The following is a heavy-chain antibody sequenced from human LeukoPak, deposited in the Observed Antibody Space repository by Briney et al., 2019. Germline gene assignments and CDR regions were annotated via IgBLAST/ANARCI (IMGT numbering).Heavy chain of an antibody. D-gene: IGHD6-13*01. V-gene: IGHV1-8*01. Sequence: ASVKLSCKASGYTFTSYDINWVREATGQGLEWMGWMNPNSGNTGYAQKFQGRVTMTRNTSISTAYMELSSLRSEDTAVYYCARGPEYSSSWSYFDYWGQGTLVTVSS. J-gene: IGHJ4*02. CDR2: MNPNSGNT. CDR1: GYTFTSYD. CDR3: ARGPEYSSSWSYFDY.